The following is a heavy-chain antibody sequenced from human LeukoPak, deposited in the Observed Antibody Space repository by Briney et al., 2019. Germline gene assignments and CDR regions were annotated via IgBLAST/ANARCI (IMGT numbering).Heavy chain of an antibody. D-gene: IGHD3-3*01. CDR3: ARRTAYYDFWSGYYLDY. CDR1: GGSFSGYY. V-gene: IGHV4-34*01. CDR2: INHSGST. Sequence: PSETLSLPCAVYGGSFSGYYWSWMRQPPGKGLEWIGEINHSGSTNYNPSLKSRVTISVDTSKNQVSLRLSSVTAADTAVYYCARRTAYYDFWSGYYLDYWGQGTLVTVSS. J-gene: IGHJ4*02.